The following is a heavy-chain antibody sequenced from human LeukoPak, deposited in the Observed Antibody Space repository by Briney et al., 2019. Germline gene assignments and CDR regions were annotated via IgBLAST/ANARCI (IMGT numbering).Heavy chain of an antibody. Sequence: GGSLRLSCAASGFTFSSYGMHWVRQAPGKGLEWVAVISYDGSNKYYADSVKGRFTISRDNSKNTLYLQMNSLRAEDTAVYYCAKGTSIAVAGHFDYWGQGTLVTVSS. CDR3: AKGTSIAVAGHFDY. CDR2: ISYDGSNK. J-gene: IGHJ4*02. D-gene: IGHD6-19*01. CDR1: GFTFSSYG. V-gene: IGHV3-30*18.